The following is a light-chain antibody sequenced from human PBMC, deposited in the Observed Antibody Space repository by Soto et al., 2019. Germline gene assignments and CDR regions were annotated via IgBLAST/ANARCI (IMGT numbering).Light chain of an antibody. J-gene: IGKJ4*01. Sequence: EPVMTQSPATLSLSPGDRATLSCRASQSVSSNLAWYQQKPGQAPRLLFHRASTRVTGTQTRFSGSGSGTEFTLTIRNLEPEDFAVYYCKQRSNGLTCGGGTKVDIK. CDR1: QSVSSN. V-gene: IGKV3-15*01. CDR2: RAS. CDR3: KQRSNGLT.